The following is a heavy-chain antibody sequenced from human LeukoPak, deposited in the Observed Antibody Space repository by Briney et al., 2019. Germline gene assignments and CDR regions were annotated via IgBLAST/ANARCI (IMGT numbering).Heavy chain of an antibody. Sequence: SETLSLTCAVYGGSFSGYYWGWIRQPPGKGLEWIGSIYHSGSTYYNPSLKSRVTISVDTSKNQFSLKPSSVTAADTAVYYCARGITLAYYMDVWGKGTTVTVSS. CDR2: IYHSGST. CDR1: GGSFSGYY. V-gene: IGHV4-38-2*01. D-gene: IGHD3-10*01. CDR3: ARGITLAYYMDV. J-gene: IGHJ6*03.